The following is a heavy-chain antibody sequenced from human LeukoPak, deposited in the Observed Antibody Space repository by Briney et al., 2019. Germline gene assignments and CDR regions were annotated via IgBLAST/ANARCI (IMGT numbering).Heavy chain of an antibody. CDR2: VSLAGQP. CDR3: SRESGDFCPFGY. J-gene: IGHJ4*02. D-gene: IGHD3-16*01. V-gene: IGHV4/OR15-8*01. Sequence: SETLSVTSDVPLGSISNTNWWTWVRQPPGKGLEWIGEVSLAGQPNYNPSLNSLVTMSLDASRKQHSLYLSTATAPDTPLFYISRESGDFCPFGYLGQGTLVSVRS. CDR1: LGSISNTNW.